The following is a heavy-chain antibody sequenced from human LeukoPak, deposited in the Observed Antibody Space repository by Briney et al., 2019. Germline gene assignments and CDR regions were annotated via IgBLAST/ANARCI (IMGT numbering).Heavy chain of an antibody. Sequence: GGSLRLSCAASGFTVSSNYMSWVRQAPGKGLEWVSVIYSGGSTYYADSVKGRFTISRDNSKNTLYLQMNSLRPEDTAVYYCAREYTWTHAFDIWGQGTMVTVSP. CDR2: IYSGGST. CDR1: GFTVSSNY. D-gene: IGHD3/OR15-3a*01. V-gene: IGHV3-53*05. J-gene: IGHJ3*02. CDR3: AREYTWTHAFDI.